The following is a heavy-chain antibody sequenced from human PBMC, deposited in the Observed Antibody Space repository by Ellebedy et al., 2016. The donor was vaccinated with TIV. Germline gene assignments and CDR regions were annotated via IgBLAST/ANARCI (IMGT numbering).Heavy chain of an antibody. CDR1: GFTFDDYA. CDR3: AKDSGVYSTSWYPKAFDN. CDR2: LSWHSGSI. V-gene: IGHV3-9*01. D-gene: IGHD6-13*01. J-gene: IGHJ4*02. Sequence: SLKISCAASGFTFDDYAMYWVRQAPGKGLEWVSGLSWHSGSIAYADSVRGRFTISRDNAKNSLYLQMNSLRAEDTALYYCAKDSGVYSTSWYPKAFDNWGQGTLVTVSS.